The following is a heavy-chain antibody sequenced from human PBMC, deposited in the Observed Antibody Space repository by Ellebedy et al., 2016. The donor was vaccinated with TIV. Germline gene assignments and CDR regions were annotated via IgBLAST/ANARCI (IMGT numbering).Heavy chain of an antibody. CDR2: ISAYRGNT. CDR3: ARDVMYRFDS. CDR1: EGTFSSYT. J-gene: IGHJ4*02. V-gene: IGHV1-18*01. Sequence: AASVKVSCKASEGTFSSYTITWVRQAPGQGLEWMGWISAYRGNTNFAQKFQDRVTLTTDTSTSTVYMELRGLRSDDTALYYCARDVMYRFDSWGQGTLVTVSS. D-gene: IGHD2/OR15-2a*01.